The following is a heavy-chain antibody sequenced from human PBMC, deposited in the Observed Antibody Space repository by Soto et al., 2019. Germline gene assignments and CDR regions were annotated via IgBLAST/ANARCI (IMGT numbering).Heavy chain of an antibody. J-gene: IGHJ4*02. V-gene: IGHV1-18*01. CDR1: GYTFTSYG. CDR3: ARDVITMVRGVMVSRDY. CDR2: ISAYDGNT. D-gene: IGHD3-10*01. Sequence: QVQLVQSGAEVKKPGASVKVSCKASGYTFTSYGISWVRQAPGQGLEWMGWISAYDGNTNYAQKLQGRVTMTTDTSTSTAYMELRSLRSDDTAVYYCARDVITMVRGVMVSRDYWGQGTLVTVSS.